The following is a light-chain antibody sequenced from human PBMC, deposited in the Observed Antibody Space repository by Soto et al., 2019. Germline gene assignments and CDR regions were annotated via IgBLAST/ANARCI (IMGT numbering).Light chain of an antibody. Sequence: QSVLTQPASVSGSPGQSITISCTGSSSDVGSYTLVSWYQQHPGKVPKLMIYEVSKRPSGVPVRFSGSRSGNTASLTISGLQAEDEADYFCWSYAGSFTYVFGTGTKVTVL. CDR2: EVS. CDR3: WSYAGSFTYV. CDR1: SSDVGSYTL. J-gene: IGLJ1*01. V-gene: IGLV2-23*02.